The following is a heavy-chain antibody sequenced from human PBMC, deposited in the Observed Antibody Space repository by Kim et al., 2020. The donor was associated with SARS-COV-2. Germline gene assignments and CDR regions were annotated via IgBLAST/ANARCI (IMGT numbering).Heavy chain of an antibody. V-gene: IGHV1-3*01. D-gene: IGHD3-10*01. CDR3: ARVSSRGSGSTNWFDP. CDR1: GYTFTSYA. J-gene: IGHJ5*02. Sequence: ASVKVSCKASGYTFTSYAMHWVRQAPGQRLEWMGWINAGNGNTKYSQKFQGRVTITRDTSASTAYMELSSLRSEDTAVYYCARVSSRGSGSTNWFDPWGQGTLVTVSS. CDR2: INAGNGNT.